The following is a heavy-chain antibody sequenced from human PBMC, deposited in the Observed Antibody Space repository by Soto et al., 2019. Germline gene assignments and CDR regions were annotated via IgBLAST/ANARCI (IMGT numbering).Heavy chain of an antibody. V-gene: IGHV3-33*01. D-gene: IGHD6-19*01. Sequence: GGSLRLSCAPSGFTFSSYGMHWVRQAPGKGLEWVAVIWYDGSNKYYADSVKGRFTISRDNSKNTLYLQMNSLRAEDTAVYYCASTAGQWLVPFDYWGQGTLVTVSS. CDR2: IWYDGSNK. CDR1: GFTFSSYG. J-gene: IGHJ4*02. CDR3: ASTAGQWLVPFDY.